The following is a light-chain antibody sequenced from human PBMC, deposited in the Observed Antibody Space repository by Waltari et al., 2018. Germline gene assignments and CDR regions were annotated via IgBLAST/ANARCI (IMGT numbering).Light chain of an antibody. Sequence: QSALTQPPSASGSPGQSVTISCTGTSSDYVSWFQHHPGKAPKLMIYEVSKRPSGVPDRFSGSKAANTASLTVAGRQADDEAHYYCSSYADNTLVFGGGTKLTVL. CDR1: SSDY. J-gene: IGLJ3*02. V-gene: IGLV2-8*01. CDR2: EVS. CDR3: SSYADNTLV.